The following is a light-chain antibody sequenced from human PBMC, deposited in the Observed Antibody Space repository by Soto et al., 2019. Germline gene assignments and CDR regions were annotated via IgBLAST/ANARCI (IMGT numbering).Light chain of an antibody. CDR2: GAS. V-gene: IGKV3-15*01. CDR1: QSVSSY. CDR3: QQYGSSGT. Sequence: EILMTQSPATLSGSPGERATLSCGASQSVSSYLAWYQQKPGQAPRLLIYGASTRATGIPASFIGNGSGTEFTLTISRMAPEDFAVYYCQQYGSSGTFGQGTRLEIK. J-gene: IGKJ5*01.